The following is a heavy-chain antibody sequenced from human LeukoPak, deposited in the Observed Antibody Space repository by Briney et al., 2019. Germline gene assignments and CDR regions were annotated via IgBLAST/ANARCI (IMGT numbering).Heavy chain of an antibody. J-gene: IGHJ1*01. V-gene: IGHV1-18*01. D-gene: IGHD6-19*01. CDR2: ISAYNGNT. Sequence: ASVKVSCKASGYTFTSYGISWVRQAPGQGLEWMGWISAYNGNTNYAQKLQGRVTMTTDTSTSTAYMEPRSLRSDDTAVYYCARDIAYSSGWSYEYFQHWGQGTLVTVSS. CDR1: GYTFTSYG. CDR3: ARDIAYSSGWSYEYFQH.